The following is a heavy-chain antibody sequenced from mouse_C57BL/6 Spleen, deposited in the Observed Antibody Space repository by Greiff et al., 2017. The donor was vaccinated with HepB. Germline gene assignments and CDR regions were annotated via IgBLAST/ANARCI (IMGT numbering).Heavy chain of an antibody. CDR2: IYWDDDK. CDR1: GFSLSTSGMG. CDR3: ARRAPDGHYGGGAMDY. J-gene: IGHJ4*01. V-gene: IGHV8-12*01. Sequence: QVQLKESGPGILQSSQTLSLTCSFSGFSLSTSGMGVSWIRQPSGKGLEWLAHIYWDDDKRYNPSLKSRLTISKDTSRNQVFLKITSVDTADTATYHCARRAPDGHYGGGAMDYWGQGTSVTVSS. D-gene: IGHD2-3*01.